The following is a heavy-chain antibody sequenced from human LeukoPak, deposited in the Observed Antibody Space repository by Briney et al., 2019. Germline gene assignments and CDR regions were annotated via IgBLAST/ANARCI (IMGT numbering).Heavy chain of an antibody. CDR3: AKGAYSYASGTYYFDY. J-gene: IGHJ4*02. Sequence: GGSLRLSCVASGFTSNTYGMHWVRQAPGKGLDCVAVISHDGANEYYADSVKGRFAISRDISKNTLYLHMSSLRPDDTAVYYCAKGAYSYASGTYYFDYWGQGTLVTVFS. V-gene: IGHV3-30*18. CDR2: ISHDGANE. D-gene: IGHD3-10*01. CDR1: GFTSNTYG.